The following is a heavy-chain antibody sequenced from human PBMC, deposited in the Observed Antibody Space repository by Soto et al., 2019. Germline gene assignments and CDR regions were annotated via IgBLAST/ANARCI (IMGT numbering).Heavy chain of an antibody. CDR3: ARVYYDFWSGYYNFDY. V-gene: IGHV3-74*01. Sequence: EVQLVESGGGLVQPGGSLRLSCAASGFTFSSYWMHWVRQAPGKGLVWVSRINSDGSSTSYADSVKGRFTISRDNAKNTRYLQMNSLRAEDTAVYYCARVYYDFWSGYYNFDYWGQGTLVTVSS. CDR1: GFTFSSYW. J-gene: IGHJ4*02. CDR2: INSDGSST. D-gene: IGHD3-3*01.